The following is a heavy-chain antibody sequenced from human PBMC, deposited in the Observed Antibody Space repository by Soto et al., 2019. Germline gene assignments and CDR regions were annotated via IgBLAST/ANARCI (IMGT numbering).Heavy chain of an antibody. CDR1: GYTFTGYY. D-gene: IGHD1-7*01. Sequence: GASVKVSCKASGYTFTGYYMHWVRQAPGQGLEWMGWINPNSGGTNYAQKFQGRVTMTRDTSISTAYMELSRLRSDDTAVYYCARDTLNWTKRRTGTTGGMDVCGQGTTVTVYS. V-gene: IGHV1-2*02. CDR2: INPNSGGT. J-gene: IGHJ6*02. CDR3: ARDTLNWTKRRTGTTGGMDV.